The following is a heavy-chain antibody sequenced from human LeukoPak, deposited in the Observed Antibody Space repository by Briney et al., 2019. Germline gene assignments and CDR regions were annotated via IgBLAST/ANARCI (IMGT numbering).Heavy chain of an antibody. Sequence: GASVKVSCKASGYTFTSYGISWVRQAPGQGLEWMGWISAYNGSTNYAQKLQGRVTMTTDTSTSTAYMELRSLRSDDTAVYYCARDSSGYYSLPEYYFDYWGQGTLVTVSS. CDR1: GYTFTSYG. J-gene: IGHJ4*02. CDR3: ARDSSGYYSLPEYYFDY. D-gene: IGHD3-22*01. V-gene: IGHV1-18*01. CDR2: ISAYNGST.